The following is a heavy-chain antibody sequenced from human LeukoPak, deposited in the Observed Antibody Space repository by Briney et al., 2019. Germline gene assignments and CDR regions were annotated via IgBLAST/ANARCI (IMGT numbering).Heavy chain of an antibody. D-gene: IGHD3-3*01. CDR1: GFTFSSYS. V-gene: IGHV3-21*01. CDR2: IRSSGNHI. CDR3: ARDFGDFRYLFDY. J-gene: IGHJ4*02. Sequence: GGSLRLSCAASGFTFSSYSMNWVRQAPGKGLEWVSSIRSSGNHIYYAGSVKGRFTISRDDAKNSLYLQMISLRAEDTAVYYCARDFGDFRYLFDYWGQGTLVTVSS.